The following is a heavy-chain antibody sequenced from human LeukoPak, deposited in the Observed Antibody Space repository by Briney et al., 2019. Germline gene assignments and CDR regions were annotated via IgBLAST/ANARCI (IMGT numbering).Heavy chain of an antibody. CDR3: ARTRWIAAAAFDY. CDR1: GGSFSGYC. D-gene: IGHD6-13*01. J-gene: IGHJ4*02. V-gene: IGHV4-34*01. CDR2: INHSGST. Sequence: SETLSLTCAVYGGSFSGYCWSWIRQPPGKGLEWIGEINHSGSTNYNPSLKSRVTISVDTSKNQFSLKLSSVTAADTAVYYCARTRWIAAAAFDYWGQGTLVTVSS.